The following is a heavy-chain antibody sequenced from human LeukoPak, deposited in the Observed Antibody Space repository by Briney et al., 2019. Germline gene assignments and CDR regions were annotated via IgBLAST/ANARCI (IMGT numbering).Heavy chain of an antibody. CDR3: AKGAAAGKVDWFDP. CDR2: IKQDGSEK. D-gene: IGHD6-13*01. J-gene: IGHJ5*02. Sequence: GGSLRLSCAASGFTFSSYWMSWVRQAPGKGLEWVANIKQDGSEKYYVDSVKGRFTISRDNAKNSLYLQMNSLRAEDTAVYYCAKGAAAGKVDWFDPWGQGTLVTVSS. V-gene: IGHV3-7*03. CDR1: GFTFSSYW.